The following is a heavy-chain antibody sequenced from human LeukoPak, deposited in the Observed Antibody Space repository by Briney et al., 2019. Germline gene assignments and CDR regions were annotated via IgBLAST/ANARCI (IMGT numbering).Heavy chain of an antibody. D-gene: IGHD2-2*01. J-gene: IGHJ5*02. CDR2: IIPILGIA. CDR1: GGTFSSYT. V-gene: IGHV1-69*04. Sequence: SVKVSCKASGGTFSSYTISWVRQAPGQGLEWMGRIIPILGIANYAQKFQGRVTITADKSTSTAYMELSSLRSEDTAVYYCPRDPPSEFFSRTSGSPGAQGPLSTVSS. CDR3: PRDPPSEFFSRTSGSP.